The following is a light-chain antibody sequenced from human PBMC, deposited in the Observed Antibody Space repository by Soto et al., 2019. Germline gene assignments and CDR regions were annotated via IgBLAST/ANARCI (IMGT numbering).Light chain of an antibody. CDR1: QTTNTW. CDR2: DAS. CDR3: QQYISYPYT. Sequence: DIQMTQFPSTLSASVGDRVTITCRASQTTNTWLAWYQQKPGTAPTLLIYDASSLEGGVPSRFSASGSGTEFTLTSSSLQPDDLATYYCQQYISYPYTFGQGTKVEIK. J-gene: IGKJ2*01. V-gene: IGKV1-5*01.